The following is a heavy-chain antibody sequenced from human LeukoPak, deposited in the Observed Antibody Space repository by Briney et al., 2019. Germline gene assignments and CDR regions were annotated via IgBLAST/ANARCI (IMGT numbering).Heavy chain of an antibody. Sequence: GGSLRLSCAASGFTFSDLAMSWVRQAPGKGLEWVSGMSASGSHTHSADFVKGRFTISRDNFKNTLYLQMNGLRVEDTAVYYCAKGGDPNWFDPWGQGTLVTVSS. CDR1: GFTFSDLA. CDR3: AKGGDPNWFDP. CDR2: MSASGSHT. J-gene: IGHJ5*02. V-gene: IGHV3-23*01. D-gene: IGHD3-16*01.